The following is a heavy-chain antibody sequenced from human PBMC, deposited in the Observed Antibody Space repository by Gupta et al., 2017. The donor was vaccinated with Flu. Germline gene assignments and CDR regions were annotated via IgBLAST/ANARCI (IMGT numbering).Heavy chain of an antibody. V-gene: IGHV3-7*02. J-gene: IGHJ4*02. Sequence: VQRVESGGGLLQPGVSVRLSCADAGVSFTVYGKEWVRQAPGKGLGRVANIKEDGSVKKYVDSVKGRFTISRDKARNSVYLQMNSLRADDTAIYYCARNRGWQQFDYWGQGVLGTVSS. D-gene: IGHD5-24*01. CDR1: GVSFTVYG. CDR2: IKEDGSVK. CDR3: ARNRGWQQFDY.